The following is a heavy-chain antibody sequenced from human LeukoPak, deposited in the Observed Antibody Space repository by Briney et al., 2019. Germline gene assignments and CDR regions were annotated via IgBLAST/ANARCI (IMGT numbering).Heavy chain of an antibody. Sequence: GGSLRLSCAASGFTFNSYGMSWVRQAPGKGLEWVSVISGSGGSTYYADSVKGRFTISRDNSKNTLYLQMNSLRAEDTAVYYCAEDGAYGSGIPLDYWGQGTLVTVSS. CDR1: GFTFNSYG. CDR3: AEDGAYGSGIPLDY. CDR2: ISGSGGST. J-gene: IGHJ4*02. V-gene: IGHV3-23*01. D-gene: IGHD3-10*01.